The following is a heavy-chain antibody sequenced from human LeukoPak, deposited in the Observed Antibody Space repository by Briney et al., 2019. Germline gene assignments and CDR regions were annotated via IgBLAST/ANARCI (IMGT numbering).Heavy chain of an antibody. D-gene: IGHD2-15*01. CDR2: ISSSSSYI. CDR1: GFTFSSYA. V-gene: IGHV3-21*01. Sequence: PGGSLRLSCAASGFTFSSYAMKWDRHAPGKGREWVSSISSSSSYIFYGDSVKGRFTISRDNAKNSLYLQMNGLRGEDTAVYYCARRYCSGGSCYYYYYMDVWGKGTTVTVSS. J-gene: IGHJ6*03. CDR3: ARRYCSGGSCYYYYYMDV.